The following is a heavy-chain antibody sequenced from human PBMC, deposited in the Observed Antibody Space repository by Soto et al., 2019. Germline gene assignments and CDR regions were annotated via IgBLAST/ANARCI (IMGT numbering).Heavy chain of an antibody. J-gene: IGHJ4*02. D-gene: IGHD3-16*02. CDR2: ISAYNGNT. CDR1: GYTFTSYG. Sequence: ASVKVACKASGYTFTSYGLSWVRQAPGQGLERTGWISAYNGNTNYVQSLQDRVSMTRDTSTSTVYMELRRLRSDDTAVYYCVREIESSRGFISFAYWGQGTPVTVSS. V-gene: IGHV1-18*04. CDR3: VREIESSRGFISFAY.